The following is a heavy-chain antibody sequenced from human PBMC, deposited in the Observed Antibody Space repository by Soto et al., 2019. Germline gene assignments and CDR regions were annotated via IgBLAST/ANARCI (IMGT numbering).Heavy chain of an antibody. CDR3: ARDAIAAAAMREFDP. CDR1: GYTFTSYY. Sequence: QVQLVQSGAEVKKPGASVKVSCKASGYTFTSYYMHWVRQAPGQGLEWMGIINPSGGSTSYAQKFQGRVTMTRDTSTSTVYMELSSLRSEDTAVYYCARDAIAAAAMREFDPWGQGTLVTVSS. D-gene: IGHD6-13*01. CDR2: INPSGGST. V-gene: IGHV1-46*01. J-gene: IGHJ5*02.